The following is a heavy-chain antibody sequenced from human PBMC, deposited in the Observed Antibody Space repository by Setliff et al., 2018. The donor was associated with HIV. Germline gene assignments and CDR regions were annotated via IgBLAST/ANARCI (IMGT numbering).Heavy chain of an antibody. J-gene: IGHJ4*01. CDR2: INPSGSA. D-gene: IGHD3-3*01. Sequence: PSETLSLTCAVYGGSFSGYYWSWIRQPPGKGLEWIGEINPSGSANYSPSLKSRVTISVDTSKNEFSLKLGSVTAADTAVYFCARGGLNDYTLFYDFWGQGTLVTVSS. CDR1: GGSFSGYY. V-gene: IGHV4-34*01. CDR3: ARGGLNDYTLFYDF.